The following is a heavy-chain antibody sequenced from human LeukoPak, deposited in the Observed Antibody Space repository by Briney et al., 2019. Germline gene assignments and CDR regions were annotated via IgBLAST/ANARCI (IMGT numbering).Heavy chain of an antibody. D-gene: IGHD3-9*01. CDR3: ARGGARYLDS. CDR1: GFIFSSYT. Sequence: PGGSLRLSCVASGFIFSSYTMSWVRQAPGKGLEWVAKMKEDGSDIYYVDSVKGRFTICRDSAKNSLCLQMSNLRAEDTAVYYCARGGARYLDSWGQGTLVTVSS. V-gene: IGHV3-7*01. J-gene: IGHJ5*02. CDR2: MKEDGSDI.